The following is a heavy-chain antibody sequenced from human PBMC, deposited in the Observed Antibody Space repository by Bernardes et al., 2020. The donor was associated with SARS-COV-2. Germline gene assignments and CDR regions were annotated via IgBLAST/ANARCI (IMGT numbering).Heavy chain of an antibody. Sequence: SETLSLTRTVSGGSISSYYWSWIRQPAGKGLEWIGRIYTSGSTNYNPSLKSRVTMSVDTSKNQFSLKLSSVTAADTAVYYCARGCSSTSCYTSGDWFDPWGQGTLVTVSS. D-gene: IGHD2-2*02. CDR1: GGSISSYY. CDR3: ARGCSSTSCYTSGDWFDP. V-gene: IGHV4-4*07. J-gene: IGHJ5*02. CDR2: IYTSGST.